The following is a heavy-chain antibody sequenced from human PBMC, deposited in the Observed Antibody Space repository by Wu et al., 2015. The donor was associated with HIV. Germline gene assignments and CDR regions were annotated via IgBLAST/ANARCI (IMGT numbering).Heavy chain of an antibody. CDR3: SRDGAGTSSSLY. Sequence: QVQLVQSGAEMKEPGASVKVSCKASGYIFTNHYIHWVRQAPGQGLESVGWIDPNSGVTNSAQKFRGRVTMTRDTSISTAYMDLTRLVPDDTAVYYCSRDGAGTSSSLYWGQGTLVTVSS. V-gene: IGHV1-2*02. D-gene: IGHD2-2*01. J-gene: IGHJ4*02. CDR1: GYIFTNHY. CDR2: IDPNSGVT.